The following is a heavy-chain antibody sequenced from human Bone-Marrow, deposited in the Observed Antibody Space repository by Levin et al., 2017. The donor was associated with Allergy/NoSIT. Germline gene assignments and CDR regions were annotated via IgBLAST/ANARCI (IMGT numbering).Heavy chain of an antibody. CDR2: IIPIFGTA. Sequence: ISCKASGGTFSSYAISWVRQAPGQGLEWMGGIIPIFGTANYAQKFQGRVTITADESTSTAYMELSSLRSEDTAVYYCARARAALGATNAFDIWGQGTMVTVSS. J-gene: IGHJ3*02. V-gene: IGHV1-69*01. D-gene: IGHD1-26*01. CDR3: ARARAALGATNAFDI. CDR1: GGTFSSYA.